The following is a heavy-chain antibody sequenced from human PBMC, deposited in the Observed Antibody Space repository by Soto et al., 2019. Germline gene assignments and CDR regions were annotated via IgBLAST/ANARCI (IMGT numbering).Heavy chain of an antibody. CDR2: INSDGSVS. CDR1: GFTFSNYW. D-gene: IGHD2-15*01. V-gene: IGHV3-74*02. J-gene: IGHJ6*03. CDR3: ARGDCVGGTFYSLVGSFYYYMDV. Sequence: EVQLVESGGGLVQPGRSLRLSCAASGFTFSNYWMYWVRQAPGKGLEWVSRINSDGSVSSHADSVRGRLTISRDNVKNTLYLHMESLRAEDRAGYFCARGDCVGGTFYSLVGSFYYYMDVWGKGATVTVFS.